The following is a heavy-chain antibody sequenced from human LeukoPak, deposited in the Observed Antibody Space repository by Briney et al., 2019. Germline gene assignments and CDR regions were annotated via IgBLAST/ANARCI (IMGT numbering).Heavy chain of an antibody. Sequence: ASVTVSCKASGYTFTNFYMHWVRQAPGQGLEWMGIINPSGGTTTYAQKFQGRVTMTRDTSTNTVYMDLSSLRSEDTAVYYCARDVSAGSQSFDYWGQGTLVTVSS. J-gene: IGHJ4*02. D-gene: IGHD6-19*01. CDR2: INPSGGTT. V-gene: IGHV1-46*01. CDR1: GYTFTNFY. CDR3: ARDVSAGSQSFDY.